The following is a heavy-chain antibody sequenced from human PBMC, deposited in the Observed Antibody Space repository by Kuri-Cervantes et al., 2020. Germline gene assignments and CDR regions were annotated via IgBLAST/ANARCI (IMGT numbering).Heavy chain of an antibody. J-gene: IGHJ5*02. V-gene: IGHV3-30*03. D-gene: IGHD3-3*01. CDR3: AREYYDFWSGYSPLRGGFDP. CDR1: GFTFSSYG. Sequence: GGSLRLSCAASGFTFSSYGMHWVRQAPGKGLEWVAVISYDGSNKYYADSVKGRFTISRDNSKNTLYLQMNSLRAEDTAVYYCAREYYDFWSGYSPLRGGFDPWGQGTLVTVSS. CDR2: ISYDGSNK.